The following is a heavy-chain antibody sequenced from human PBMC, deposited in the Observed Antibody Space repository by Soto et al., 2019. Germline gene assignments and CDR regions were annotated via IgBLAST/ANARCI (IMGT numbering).Heavy chain of an antibody. CDR1: GGTFSSYS. D-gene: IGHD5-18*01. CDR3: ASPRGYSYGNFDY. CDR2: IIPIFGTA. V-gene: IGHV1-69*13. Sequence: SVKVSCKSSGGTFSSYSISWGRQAPGQGLECMGGIIPIFGTANYAQKFQGRVTITADESTSTAYMELSSLRSEDTAVYYCASPRGYSYGNFDYWGQGTLVTVSS. J-gene: IGHJ4*02.